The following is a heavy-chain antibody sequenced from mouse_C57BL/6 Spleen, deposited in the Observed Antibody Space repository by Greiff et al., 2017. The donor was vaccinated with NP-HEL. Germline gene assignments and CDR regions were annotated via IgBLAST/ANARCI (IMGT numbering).Heavy chain of an antibody. CDR3: ARPFYGYDRAMDY. D-gene: IGHD2-9*01. CDR1: GYTFTSYW. V-gene: IGHV1-50*01. Sequence: QVQLKQPGAELVKPGASVKLSCKASGYTFTSYWMQWVKQRPGQGLEWIGDIDPSDSYTNYNQKFKGKATLTVDTSSSTAYMQLSSLTSEDSAVYYCARPFYGYDRAMDYWGQGTSVTVSS. J-gene: IGHJ4*01. CDR2: IDPSDSYT.